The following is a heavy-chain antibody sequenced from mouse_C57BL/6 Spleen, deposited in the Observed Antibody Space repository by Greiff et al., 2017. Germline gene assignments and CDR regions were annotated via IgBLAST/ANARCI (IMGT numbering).Heavy chain of an antibody. Sequence: EVQLVESGGGLVKPGGSLKLSCAASGFTFSSYAMSWVRQTPEKRLEWVATISDGGSYTYYPDNVKGRFTISRDNAKNNLYLQMSHLKSEDTAMYYCAGGFYYGGSYYFDYWGQGTTLTVSS. D-gene: IGHD1-1*01. CDR3: AGGFYYGGSYYFDY. CDR1: GFTFSSYA. J-gene: IGHJ2*01. V-gene: IGHV5-4*01. CDR2: ISDGGSYT.